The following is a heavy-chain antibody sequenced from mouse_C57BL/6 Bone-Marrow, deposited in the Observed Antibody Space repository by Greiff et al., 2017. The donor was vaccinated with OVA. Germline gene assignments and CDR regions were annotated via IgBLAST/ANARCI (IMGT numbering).Heavy chain of an antibody. CDR2: IYPGDGDT. CDR1: GYAFSSYW. D-gene: IGHD2-5*01. Sequence: VQLQQSGAELVKPGASVKISCKASGYAFSSYWMNWVKQRPGKGLEWIGQIYPGDGDTNYNGKFKGKATLTADKSSSTAYMQLSSLTSEDSAVYFCARMGYSNYSFYWGQGTSVTVSS. CDR3: ARMGYSNYSFY. V-gene: IGHV1-80*01. J-gene: IGHJ4*01.